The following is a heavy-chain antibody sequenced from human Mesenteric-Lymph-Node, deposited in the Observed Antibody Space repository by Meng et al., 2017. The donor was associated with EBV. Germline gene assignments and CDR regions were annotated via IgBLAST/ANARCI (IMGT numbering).Heavy chain of an antibody. V-gene: IGHV4-34*01. CDR2: INHSGST. CDR3: ARVFPDLDY. Sequence: QVQLQRWGAGLLKPSETLSLTCAGYGGCFRGYYWSWIRQPPGKGLEWIGEINHSGSTNYNPSLKSRVTISVDTSKNQFSLKLSSVTAADTAVYYCARVFPDLDYWGQGTLVTVSS. CDR1: GGCFRGYY. J-gene: IGHJ4*02.